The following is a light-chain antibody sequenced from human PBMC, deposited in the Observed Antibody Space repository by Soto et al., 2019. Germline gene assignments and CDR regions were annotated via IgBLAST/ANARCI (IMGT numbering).Light chain of an antibody. Sequence: QSVLTQPPSASGTPGQRVTISCSGSSSNIGSNYVYWYQQLPGTAPKLLIYRNNQRPSGVPDRFSVSKSGTSASLAISGLRSEDEADYYCAAWDDSLSGQVFGTG. CDR2: RNN. J-gene: IGLJ1*01. V-gene: IGLV1-47*01. CDR1: SSNIGSNY. CDR3: AAWDDSLSGQV.